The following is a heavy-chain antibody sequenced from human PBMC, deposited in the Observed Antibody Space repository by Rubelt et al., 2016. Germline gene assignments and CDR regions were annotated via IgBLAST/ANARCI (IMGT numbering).Heavy chain of an antibody. CDR2: IRYDGSNK. V-gene: IGHV3-30*02. Sequence: AASGFTFSSYGMHWVRQAPGKGLEWVAFIRYDGSNKYYADSVKGRFTISRDNSKNTLYLQMNSLRAEDTAVYYCARDAYRYNWFDPWGQGTLVTVSS. D-gene: IGHD1-14*01. CDR1: GFTFSSYG. CDR3: ARDAYRYNWFDP. J-gene: IGHJ5*02.